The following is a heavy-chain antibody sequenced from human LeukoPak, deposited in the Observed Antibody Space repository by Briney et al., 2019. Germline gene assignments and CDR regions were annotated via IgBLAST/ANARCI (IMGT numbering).Heavy chain of an antibody. CDR2: INTDGRTT. V-gene: IGHV3-74*01. D-gene: IGHD3-10*01. J-gene: IGHJ4*02. CDR3: ASTVGSTPDYYGSGGFALLDY. Sequence: PGGSLRLSCVASGFAFSSYWMHWVRQVPGKGLVWVSRINTDGRTTRYADSVKGRFTISRDNAKNTLYLQMNSLRAEDTAVYFCASTVGSTPDYYGSGGFALLDYWGQGTLVTVSS. CDR1: GFAFSSYW.